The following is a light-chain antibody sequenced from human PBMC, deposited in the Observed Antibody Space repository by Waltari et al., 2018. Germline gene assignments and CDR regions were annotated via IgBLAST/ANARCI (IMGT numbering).Light chain of an antibody. CDR2: DAS. V-gene: IGKV3-20*01. Sequence: EIVLTHSPDTLSLSLGERATLSRSASQSGIRYLAWDQQKPGQAPRLLIYDASTRATGIPDRFSGGGSGTDFSLTISRLEPEDFAVYYCQKYGSLPATFGQGTKVEI. CDR3: QKYGSLPAT. CDR1: QSGIRY. J-gene: IGKJ1*01.